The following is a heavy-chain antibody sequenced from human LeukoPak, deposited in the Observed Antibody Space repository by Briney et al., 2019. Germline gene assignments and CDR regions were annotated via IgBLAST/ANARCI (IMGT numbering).Heavy chain of an antibody. CDR2: IKQDGSEK. CDR3: ARVPYCGGDCYIGPTDY. Sequence: GSLRLSCAASGFTFSSYAMHWVRQAPGKGLEWVANIKQDGSEKYYVDSVKGRFTISRDNAKNSLYLQMNSLRAEDTAVYYCARVPYCGGDCYIGPTDYWGQGTLVTVSS. D-gene: IGHD2-21*01. J-gene: IGHJ4*02. CDR1: GFTFSSYA. V-gene: IGHV3-7*01.